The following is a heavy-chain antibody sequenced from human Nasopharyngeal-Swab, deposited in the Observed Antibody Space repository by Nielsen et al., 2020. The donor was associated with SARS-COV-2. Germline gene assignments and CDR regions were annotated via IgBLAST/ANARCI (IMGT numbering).Heavy chain of an antibody. Sequence: WIRQPPGKGPEWIGEINHSGSTNYNPSLKSRVTISVDTSKNQFSLKLTSVTAADTAVYYCARCFCPWKAAARWYYMDVWGKGTTVTVSS. J-gene: IGHJ6*03. CDR2: INHSGST. V-gene: IGHV4-34*01. CDR3: ARCFCPWKAAARWYYMDV. D-gene: IGHD6-13*01.